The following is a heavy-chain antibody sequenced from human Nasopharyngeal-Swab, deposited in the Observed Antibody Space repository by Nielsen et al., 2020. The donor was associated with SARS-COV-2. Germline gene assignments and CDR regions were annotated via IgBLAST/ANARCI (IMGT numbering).Heavy chain of an antibody. CDR1: GFTFSSYS. D-gene: IGHD3-3*01. CDR2: ISSSSSYI. Sequence: GESLKISCAASGFTFSSYSMNWVRQAPGKGLEWVSSISSSSSYIYYADSVKGRFTISRDNAKNSLYLQMNSLRAEDTAVYYCARGVEVGVPYYYYGMDVWGQGITVTVSS. CDR3: ARGVEVGVPYYYYGMDV. J-gene: IGHJ6*02. V-gene: IGHV3-21*01.